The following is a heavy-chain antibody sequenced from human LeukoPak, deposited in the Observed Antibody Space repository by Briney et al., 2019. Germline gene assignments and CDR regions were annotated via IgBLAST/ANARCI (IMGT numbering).Heavy chain of an antibody. D-gene: IGHD4-17*01. V-gene: IGHV3-21*01. J-gene: IGHJ4*02. CDR1: GFTFSSYA. CDR2: ISTSSTYI. CDR3: ARDMTTVSGPDY. Sequence: GGSLRLSCAASGFTFSSYAMHWVRQAPGKGLEWVSSISTSSTYIYYGDSVKGRFIISRDNAKNSLYLQMNSLRAEDTAVYYCARDMTTVSGPDYWGQGTLVTVSS.